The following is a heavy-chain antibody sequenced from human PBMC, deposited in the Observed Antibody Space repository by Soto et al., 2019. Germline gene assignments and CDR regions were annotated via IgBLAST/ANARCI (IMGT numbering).Heavy chain of an antibody. CDR1: GGSISSYY. D-gene: IGHD5-12*01. Sequence: SETLSLTCTVSGGSISSYYWSWIRQPPGKGLEWIGYIYYSGSTNYNPSLKSRVTISVDTSKNQFSLKLGSVTAADTAVYYCARAYGGYADYWGQGALVTVSS. V-gene: IGHV4-59*01. CDR3: ARAYGGYADY. CDR2: IYYSGST. J-gene: IGHJ4*02.